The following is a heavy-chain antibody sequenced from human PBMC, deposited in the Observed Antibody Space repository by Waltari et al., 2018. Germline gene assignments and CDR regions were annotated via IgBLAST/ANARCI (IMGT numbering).Heavy chain of an antibody. CDR3: ARGGYYYDSSGYEYYFDY. D-gene: IGHD3-22*01. V-gene: IGHV4-39*07. CDR1: GGSISSSSYY. Sequence: QLQLQESGPGLVKPSETLSLTCIVSGGSISSSSYYWGWIRQPPGKGLEWIGSVYYRGSSYYTPSLKSRVAISVDTSKNQFSLKLSSVTAADTAVYYCARGGYYYDSSGYEYYFDYWGQGTLVTVSS. J-gene: IGHJ4*02. CDR2: VYYRGSS.